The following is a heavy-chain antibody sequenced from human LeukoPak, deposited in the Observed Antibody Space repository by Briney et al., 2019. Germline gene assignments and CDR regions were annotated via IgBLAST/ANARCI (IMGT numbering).Heavy chain of an antibody. D-gene: IGHD3-3*01. CDR3: ARHTRFLGNDY. CDR1: GYSFTSYW. Sequence: GSLKISCKGSGYSFTSYWIGWVRQMPGKGLEWMGIIYPRDSDTRYSPPFQGQVTISADKSSTTAYLQWSSLKATDTAVYYCARHTRFLGNDYWGQGTLVTASS. J-gene: IGHJ4*02. V-gene: IGHV5-51*01. CDR2: IYPRDSDT.